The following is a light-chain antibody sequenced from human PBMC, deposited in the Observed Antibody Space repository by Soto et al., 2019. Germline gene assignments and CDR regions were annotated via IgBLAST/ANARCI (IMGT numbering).Light chain of an antibody. V-gene: IGLV2-14*01. CDR2: DVS. CDR3: SSYTSSSTVI. CDR1: SSDVGGYNY. Sequence: QSALTQPASVSGSPGQSITISCTGTSSDVGGYNYVSWYQQHPGKAPKLMIFDVSNRPSGVSNRFSASKSGNTASLTISGLRAEDEADYYCSSYTSSSTVIFGGGNKVTVL. J-gene: IGLJ2*01.